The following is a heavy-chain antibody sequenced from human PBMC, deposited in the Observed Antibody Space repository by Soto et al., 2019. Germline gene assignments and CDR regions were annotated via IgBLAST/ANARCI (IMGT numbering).Heavy chain of an antibody. CDR2: IIPIFGTA. J-gene: IGHJ6*02. CDR1: GGTFSSYA. Sequence: VASVKVSCKASGGTFSSYAISWVRQAPGQGLEWMGGIIPIFGTANYAQKFQGRVTITADESTSTAYMELSSLRSEDTAVYYCASKLNSSSWYRDYYYYYGMDVWGQGTTVTVSS. D-gene: IGHD6-13*01. V-gene: IGHV1-69*13. CDR3: ASKLNSSSWYRDYYYYYGMDV.